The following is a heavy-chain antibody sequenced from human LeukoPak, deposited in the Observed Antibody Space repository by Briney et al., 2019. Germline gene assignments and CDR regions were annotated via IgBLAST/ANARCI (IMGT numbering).Heavy chain of an antibody. V-gene: IGHV3-23*01. D-gene: IGHD3-22*01. CDR1: GFTFSSYA. Sequence: GGSLRLSCAASGFTFSSYAMNWVRQAPGKGLEWVSAISGSGGSTYYADSVQGRFTISRDNSKNTLYLQMNSLRAEDTAVYYCAKELYFFDSRGFSYVIDSWGQGTLVPVSP. J-gene: IGHJ4*02. CDR2: ISGSGGST. CDR3: AKELYFFDSRGFSYVIDS.